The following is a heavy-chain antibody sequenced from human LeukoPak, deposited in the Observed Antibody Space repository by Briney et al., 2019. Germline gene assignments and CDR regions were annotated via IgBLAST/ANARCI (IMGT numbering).Heavy chain of an antibody. V-gene: IGHV1-2*02. CDR2: INPNSGDT. Sequence: GASVTVSCKASGYTFTGYYIHWVRQAPGQGLEWMGWINPNSGDTNYAQKFEGRVTMTRDTSISTAYMELSSLRSEDTAVYYCARVATIGRNWFDPWGQGTLVTVSS. J-gene: IGHJ5*02. CDR1: GYTFTGYY. CDR3: ARVATIGRNWFDP. D-gene: IGHD5-12*01.